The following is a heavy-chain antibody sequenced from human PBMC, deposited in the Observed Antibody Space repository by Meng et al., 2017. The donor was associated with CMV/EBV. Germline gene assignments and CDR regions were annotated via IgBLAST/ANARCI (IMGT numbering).Heavy chain of an antibody. CDR3: ASSDWNNLGY. D-gene: IGHD1/OR15-1a*01. J-gene: IGHJ4*02. V-gene: IGHV1-69*02. Sequence: SVKVSCRAPGGTFSSYTISWVRQAPGQGLEWMGRIIPILGIANYAQKFQGRVTITADKSTSTAYMELSSLRSEDTAVYYCASSDWNNLGYWGQGTLVTVSS. CDR1: GGTFSSYT. CDR2: IIPILGIA.